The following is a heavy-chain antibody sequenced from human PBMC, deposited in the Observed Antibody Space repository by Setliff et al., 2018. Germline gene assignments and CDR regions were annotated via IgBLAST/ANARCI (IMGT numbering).Heavy chain of an antibody. J-gene: IGHJ4*02. V-gene: IGHV3-9*03. CDR3: AKGYCSSTSCYVDY. CDR2: ISWNSGIV. CDR1: GFTFGDYY. D-gene: IGHD2-2*01. Sequence: PGGSLRLSCSASGFTFGDYYMSWIRQAPGKGLEWVSYISWNSGIVAYADSVKGRFTISRDNAKNSLYLQMNSLRAEDMALYYCAKGYCSSTSCYVDYWGQGTLVTVSS.